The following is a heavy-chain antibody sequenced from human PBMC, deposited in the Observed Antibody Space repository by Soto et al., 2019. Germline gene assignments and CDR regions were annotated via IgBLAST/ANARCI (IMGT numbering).Heavy chain of an antibody. CDR1: GGSTSDSY. Sequence: QVQLQESGPGLVKPSETLSLTCSVSGGSTSDSYWSWIRQPPGKGLEWIAYIHHSGSIYYNPSLKSRATISIDTSKHHFSLNLASVTGADTAVYYCARGYDWFDPWGQGTLVTVSS. D-gene: IGHD1-1*01. V-gene: IGHV4-59*01. J-gene: IGHJ5*01. CDR3: ARGYDWFDP. CDR2: IHHSGSI.